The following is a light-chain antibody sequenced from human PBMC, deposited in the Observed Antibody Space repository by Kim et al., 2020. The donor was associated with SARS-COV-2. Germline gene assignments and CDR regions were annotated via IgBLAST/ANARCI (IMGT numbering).Light chain of an antibody. CDR1: SSNIGSNP. Sequence: ELTQPPSASRTPGQRVTISCSGTSSNIGSNPVNWYQQIPGTAPKLFIYYNDQRPSGVPDRFSGSKSGTSASLAISGLQSEDEADYYCAAWDDSLNAVVFGGGTKLTVL. CDR2: YND. J-gene: IGLJ2*01. V-gene: IGLV1-44*01. CDR3: AAWDDSLNAVV.